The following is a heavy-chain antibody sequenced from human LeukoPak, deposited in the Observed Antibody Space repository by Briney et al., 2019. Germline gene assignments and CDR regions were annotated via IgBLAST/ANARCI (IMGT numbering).Heavy chain of an antibody. J-gene: IGHJ4*02. CDR2: INPNSGGT. Sequence: ASVKVSCKASGYTFTGYYMHWVRQAPGQGLEWMGWINPNSGGTNYAQKFQGRVTMTRDTSISTAYMELSRLRSDDTAVYYCARDSPGGVGARTPYYFDYWGQGTLVTVSS. CDR1: GYTFTGYY. CDR3: ARDSPGGVGARTPYYFDY. V-gene: IGHV1-2*02. D-gene: IGHD1-26*01.